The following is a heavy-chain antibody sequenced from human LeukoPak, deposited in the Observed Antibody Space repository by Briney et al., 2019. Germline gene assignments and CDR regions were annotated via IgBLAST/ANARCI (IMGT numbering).Heavy chain of an antibody. J-gene: IGHJ4*02. CDR2: ISGSGGST. CDR3: AKDTDKDPLWFGESLDY. Sequence: GGSLRLSCAASGFTFSSYGMSWVRQAPGKGLEWVSAISGSGGSTYYADSVKGRFTISRDNSKNTLYLQMNSLRAEDTAVYYCAKDTDKDPLWFGESLDYWGQGTLVTVSS. V-gene: IGHV3-23*01. D-gene: IGHD3-10*01. CDR1: GFTFSSYG.